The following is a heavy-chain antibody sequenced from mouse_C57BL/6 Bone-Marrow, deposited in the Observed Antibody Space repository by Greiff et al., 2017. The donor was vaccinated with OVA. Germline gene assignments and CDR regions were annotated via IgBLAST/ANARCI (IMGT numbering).Heavy chain of an antibody. V-gene: IGHV1-55*01. CDR2: IYPGSGST. CDR1: GYTFTSYW. CDR3: ARWYYGSSYDY. D-gene: IGHD1-1*01. Sequence: QVQLKQPGAELVKPGASVKMSCKASGYTFTSYWITWVKQRPGQGLEWIGDIYPGSGSTNYNEKFKSKATLTVDTSSSTAYMQLSSLTSEDSAVYYCARWYYGSSYDYWGQGTTLTVSS. J-gene: IGHJ2*01.